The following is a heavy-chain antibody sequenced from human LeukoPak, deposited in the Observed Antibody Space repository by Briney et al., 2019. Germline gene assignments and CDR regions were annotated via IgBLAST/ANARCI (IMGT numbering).Heavy chain of an antibody. CDR1: GGTFSSYA. CDR3: ARDYRGCSSTSCLYYFDY. V-gene: IGHV1-2*06. Sequence: AASVKVSCKASGGTFSSYAISWVRQAPGQGLEWMGRINPNSGGTNYAQKFQGRVTMTRDTSISTAYMELSRLRPDDTAVYYCARDYRGCSSTSCLYYFDYWGQGTLVTVSS. D-gene: IGHD2-2*01. J-gene: IGHJ4*02. CDR2: INPNSGGT.